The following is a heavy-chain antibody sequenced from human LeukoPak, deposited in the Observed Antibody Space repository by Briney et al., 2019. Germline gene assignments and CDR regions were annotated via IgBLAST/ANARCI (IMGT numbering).Heavy chain of an antibody. CDR3: AKPQSIYYYDSSGYYSPFDY. CDR2: IYYSGST. D-gene: IGHD3-22*01. J-gene: IGHJ4*02. Sequence: SSETLSLTCTVSGGSISSSSYYWGWIRQPPGKGLEWIGSIYYSGSTYYNPSLKSRVTISVDTSKNQFSLKLSSVTAADTAVYYCAKPQSIYYYDSSGYYSPFDYWGQGTLVTVSS. V-gene: IGHV4-39*07. CDR1: GGSISSSSYY.